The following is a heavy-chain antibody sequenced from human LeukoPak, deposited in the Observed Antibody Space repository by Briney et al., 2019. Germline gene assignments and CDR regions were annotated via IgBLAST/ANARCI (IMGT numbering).Heavy chain of an antibody. CDR1: GYTFTGYY. D-gene: IGHD3-10*01. CDR3: ARGFTGDYKWFGEALSFDS. Sequence: GASVKVSCKASGYTFTGYYMNWVRQAPGQGLEWMGWINPNSGGTNYAQKFQGSVTMTRDTSIRTAYMELNRLTSDDTAVYYCARGFTGDYKWFGEALSFDSWGQGTLVTVSS. CDR2: INPNSGGT. J-gene: IGHJ4*02. V-gene: IGHV1-2*02.